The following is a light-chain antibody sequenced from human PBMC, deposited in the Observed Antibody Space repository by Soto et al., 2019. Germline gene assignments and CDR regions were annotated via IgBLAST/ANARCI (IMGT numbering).Light chain of an antibody. CDR1: SSNIGAGYD. CDR3: QSYDSSLSGCVV. V-gene: IGLV1-40*01. J-gene: IGLJ2*01. CDR2: GNS. Sequence: QSVLTQPPSVSGAPGQRVTISCTGSSSNIGAGYDVHWYQQLPGKAPKFIIYGNSNRPSGVPDRFSGSKSGNSASLAITGLQAEDEADYYCQSYDSSLSGCVVFGGGTKLTVL.